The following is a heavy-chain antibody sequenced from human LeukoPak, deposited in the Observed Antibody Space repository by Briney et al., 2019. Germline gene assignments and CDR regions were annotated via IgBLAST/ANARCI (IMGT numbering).Heavy chain of an antibody. J-gene: IGHJ1*01. Sequence: PSETLSLTCTVSGGSISSYYWSWIRQPAGKGLEWIGSIYHSGSTYYNPSLKSRVTISVDTSKNQFSLKLSSVTAADTAVYYCAGDRSGTTEYWGQGTLVTVSS. V-gene: IGHV4-4*07. CDR1: GGSISSYY. CDR2: IYHSGST. CDR3: AGDRSGTTEY. D-gene: IGHD2/OR15-2a*01.